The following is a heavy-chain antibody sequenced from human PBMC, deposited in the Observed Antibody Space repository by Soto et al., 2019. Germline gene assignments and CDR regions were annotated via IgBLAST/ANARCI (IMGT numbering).Heavy chain of an antibody. Sequence: QVQMVESGGGVVQPGRSLRFSCAASGFTFSSYGMHWVRQAPGKGLEWVAVISSDGSNKYYGDSVKGRFTISRDNSKNTLHLQMNSLRAEDTAVYYCAGGYYFFDYWGQGTLVTVSS. CDR3: AGGYYFFDY. D-gene: IGHD3-10*01. J-gene: IGHJ4*02. CDR2: ISSDGSNK. V-gene: IGHV3-30*03. CDR1: GFTFSSYG.